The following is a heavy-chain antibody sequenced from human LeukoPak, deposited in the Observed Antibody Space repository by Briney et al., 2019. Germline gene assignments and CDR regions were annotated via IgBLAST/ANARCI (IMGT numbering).Heavy chain of an antibody. J-gene: IGHJ6*03. V-gene: IGHV3-30*02. CDR3: AKDSSTSYSYYMDV. CDR2: IRYDGSNK. D-gene: IGHD2-2*01. CDR1: GFTFSSYG. Sequence: PGGSLRLSCAASGFTFSSYGMHWVRQAPGKGLEWVAFIRYDGSNKYYADSVKGRSTISRDNSKNTLYLQMNSLRAEDTAVYSCAKDSSTSYSYYMDVWAKGPRSPSP.